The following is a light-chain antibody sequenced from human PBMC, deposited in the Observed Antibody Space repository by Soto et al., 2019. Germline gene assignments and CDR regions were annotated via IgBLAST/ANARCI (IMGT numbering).Light chain of an antibody. CDR2: SAS. CDR3: QRTYKAPPDT. J-gene: IGKJ5*01. CDR1: QGIRND. V-gene: IGKV1-17*01. Sequence: DIQMTQSPSSLPASVGDRVTITCRASQGIRNDLGWYQQKPGKAPKRLIYSASSLQSGVPSRFSGSGSGTDFTLIISSLQPEDVATYYGQRTYKAPPDTFGQGKRLESK.